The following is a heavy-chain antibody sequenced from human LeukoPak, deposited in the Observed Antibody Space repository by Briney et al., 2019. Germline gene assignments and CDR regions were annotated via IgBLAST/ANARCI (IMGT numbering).Heavy chain of an antibody. J-gene: IGHJ3*02. D-gene: IGHD4-17*01. CDR2: ISGGGGST. CDR3: ARDGVTTGKNDAFDI. CDR1: GFTISSYG. V-gene: IGHV3-23*01. Sequence: GGSLRLSCVASGFTISSYGINWVRQAPGKGLEWVSEISGGGGSTYNADSVKGRFTMSRDSSMNTLYLQLNSLRADDTAVYYCARDGVTTGKNDAFDIWGQGTMVTVSS.